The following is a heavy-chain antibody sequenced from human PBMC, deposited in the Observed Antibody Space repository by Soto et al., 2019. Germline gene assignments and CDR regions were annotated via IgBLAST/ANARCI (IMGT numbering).Heavy chain of an antibody. D-gene: IGHD2-21*02. CDR3: AREDDGGDRDYYGLDV. V-gene: IGHV4-30-4*08. CDR2: IHYSGSI. CDR1: DGKIVDVDCH. J-gene: IGHJ6*02. Sequence: LRRSVADGKIVDVDCHWTLIHKSPGKGLEWIGYIHYSGSIIYNPSFKSRVTISVDTSKNQFSLQLSSVTAADTAVYFCAREDDGGDRDYYGLDVWGQGTTVTVSS.